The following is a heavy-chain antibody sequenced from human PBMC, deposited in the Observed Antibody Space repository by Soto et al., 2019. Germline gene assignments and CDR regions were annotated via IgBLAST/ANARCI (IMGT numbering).Heavy chain of an antibody. CDR2: VSTSGHP. J-gene: IGHJ1*01. Sequence: SETLSLTCTVSGGSISDYSSSHYWSWIRQPAGKGLEWVGRVSTSGHPTYSPSLKSRGTMSLDTSKNQFSLTVNSVTAADTAMYYCAVETVGGRPGDCWGQGTLVTVSS. CDR1: GGSISDYSSSHY. CDR3: AVETVGGRPGDC. V-gene: IGHV4-4*07. D-gene: IGHD1-26*01.